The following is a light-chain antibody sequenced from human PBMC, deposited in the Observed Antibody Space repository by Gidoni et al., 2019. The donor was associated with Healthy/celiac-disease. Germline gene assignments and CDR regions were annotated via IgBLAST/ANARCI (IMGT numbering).Light chain of an antibody. J-gene: IGKJ3*01. CDR1: QGIRND. CDR3: LQDYNYPFT. CDR2: AAS. Sequence: AIQMTQSPSSLSASVGDRVTITCRASQGIRNDLGLYQQKPGKAPKLLIYAASSLQSGVPSRFSGSGSGTDFTLTISSLQPEDFATYYCLQDYNYPFTFXTXTKVDIK. V-gene: IGKV1-6*01.